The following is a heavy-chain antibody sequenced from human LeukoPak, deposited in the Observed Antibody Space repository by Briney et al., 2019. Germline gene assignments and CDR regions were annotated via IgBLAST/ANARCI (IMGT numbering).Heavy chain of an antibody. CDR2: IYYTGST. V-gene: IGHV4-59*01. CDR3: ARCDCDRETGFDL. D-gene: IGHD2-21*02. Sequence: PSETLSLTCTVSGGSISSYYWSWIRQPPGQGLEWIGYIYYTGSTNYNPSLKSRVTISADRSKDQFSLKLTSVTAADTAVYYCARCDCDRETGFDLWGRGTLVTVSS. J-gene: IGHJ2*01. CDR1: GGSISSYY.